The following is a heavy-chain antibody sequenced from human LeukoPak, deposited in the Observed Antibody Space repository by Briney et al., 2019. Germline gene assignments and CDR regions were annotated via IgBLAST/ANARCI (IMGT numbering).Heavy chain of an antibody. D-gene: IGHD2-8*01. J-gene: IGHJ4*02. CDR1: GFTFSSYG. CDR2: ISYDGSNK. Sequence: PGGSLRLSCAASGFTFSSYGMHWVRQAPGKGLEWVAVISYDGSNKYYADSVKGRFTISRDNSKNTLYLQMNSLRAEDTAVYYCAKLPFTNAAPDGYWGQGTLVTVSS. V-gene: IGHV3-30*18. CDR3: AKLPFTNAAPDGY.